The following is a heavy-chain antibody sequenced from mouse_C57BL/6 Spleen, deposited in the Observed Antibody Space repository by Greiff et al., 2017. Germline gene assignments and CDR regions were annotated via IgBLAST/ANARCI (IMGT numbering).Heavy chain of an antibody. CDR2: IDPENGDT. CDR1: GFNIKDDY. D-gene: IGHD1-1*01. J-gene: IGHJ2*01. V-gene: IGHV14-4*01. CDR3: TTNYGSTFDY. Sequence: VQLQQSGAELVRPGASVKLSCTASGFNIKDDYMHWVKQRPEQGLEWIGWIDPENGDTEYASKFQGKATITADTSSNTAYPQLSSLTSEDTAVYYCTTNYGSTFDYWGQGTTLTVSS.